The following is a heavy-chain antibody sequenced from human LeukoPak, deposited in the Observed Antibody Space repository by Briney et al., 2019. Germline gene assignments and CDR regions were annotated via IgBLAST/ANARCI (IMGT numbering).Heavy chain of an antibody. CDR2: ISGSGGST. CDR1: GFTFSSYA. Sequence: GGSLRLSCAASGFTFSSYAMNWVRQAPGKGLEWVSAISGSGGSTYYADSVKGRFTISRDNSKNTLYLQMNSLRAEETAVYYCAKDPEGSGHTPYAFDIWGQGTMVTASS. V-gene: IGHV3-23*01. D-gene: IGHD2-15*01. J-gene: IGHJ3*02. CDR3: AKDPEGSGHTPYAFDI.